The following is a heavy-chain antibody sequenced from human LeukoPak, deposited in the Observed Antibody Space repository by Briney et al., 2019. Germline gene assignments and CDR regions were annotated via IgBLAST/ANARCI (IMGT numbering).Heavy chain of an antibody. J-gene: IGHJ3*02. Sequence: SETLSLTCAVYGGSFSGYYWSWIRQPPGKGPEWIGEINHSGSTNYNPSLKSRVTISVDTSKNQFSLKLSSVTAADTAVYYCARAISSGWYLVGAFDIWGQGTMVTVSS. D-gene: IGHD6-19*01. V-gene: IGHV4-34*01. CDR1: GGSFSGYY. CDR2: INHSGST. CDR3: ARAISSGWYLVGAFDI.